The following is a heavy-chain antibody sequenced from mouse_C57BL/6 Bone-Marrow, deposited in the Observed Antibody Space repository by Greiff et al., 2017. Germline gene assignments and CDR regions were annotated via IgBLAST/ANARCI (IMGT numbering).Heavy chain of an antibody. D-gene: IGHD1-1*01. J-gene: IGHJ1*03. CDR3: TAFITTVVDWYFDV. CDR2: IRLKSDNYAT. Sequence: EVKVEESGGGLVQPGGSMELSCVASGFTFSNYWMNWVRQSPEKGLEWVAQIRLKSDNYATHYAESVKGRFTISRDDSKSSVYLQMNNLRAEDTGIYYCTAFITTVVDWYFDVWGTGTTVTVSS. CDR1: GFTFSNYW. V-gene: IGHV6-3*01.